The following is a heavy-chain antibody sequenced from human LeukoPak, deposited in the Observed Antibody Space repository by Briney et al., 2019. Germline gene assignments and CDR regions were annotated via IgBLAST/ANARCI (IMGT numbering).Heavy chain of an antibody. CDR2: ISGCGVNT. D-gene: IGHD6-19*01. CDR3: ARLTVDPIAVGDSFDY. J-gene: IGHJ4*02. V-gene: IGHV3-23*01. Sequence: VGTLRLSCAASGLTFRNFVMSWVRRPPGQGLGCVSAISGCGVNTYYADSVQGPCTISRDNSKNTLFLQMNSLRVEDTAVYYCARLTVDPIAVGDSFDYWGQGTLVTVSS. CDR1: GLTFRNFV.